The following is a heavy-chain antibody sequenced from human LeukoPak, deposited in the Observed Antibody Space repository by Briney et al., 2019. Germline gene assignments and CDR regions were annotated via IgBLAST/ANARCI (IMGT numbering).Heavy chain of an antibody. CDR3: ARDPAYCGGDCYSVYQHAFDI. CDR1: GFPSSSYN. V-gene: IGHV3-21*01. D-gene: IGHD2-21*02. J-gene: IGHJ3*02. CDR2: ISSSSSYI. Sequence: PGGSLRLSCAASGFPSSSYNMNWVRQAPGKGLEWVSSISSSSSYIYYADSVRGRFTISRDNAKNSLYLQINSLRAEDTAVYYCARDPAYCGGDCYSVYQHAFDIWGQGTRVTVSS.